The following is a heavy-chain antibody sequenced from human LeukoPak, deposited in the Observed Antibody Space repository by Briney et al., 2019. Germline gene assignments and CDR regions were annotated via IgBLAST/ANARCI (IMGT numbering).Heavy chain of an antibody. J-gene: IGHJ3*02. Sequence: ASVKVSCKASGYTFTSYGISWVRQAPGQGLEWMGWISAYNGNTNYAQKLQGRVTMTTDTSTSTAYMELRSLRSDDTAVYYCARDYGIGTVVTAGDNAFDIWGQGTMVTVSS. CDR2: ISAYNGNT. CDR1: GYTFTSYG. CDR3: ARDYGIGTVVTAGDNAFDI. V-gene: IGHV1-18*01. D-gene: IGHD4-23*01.